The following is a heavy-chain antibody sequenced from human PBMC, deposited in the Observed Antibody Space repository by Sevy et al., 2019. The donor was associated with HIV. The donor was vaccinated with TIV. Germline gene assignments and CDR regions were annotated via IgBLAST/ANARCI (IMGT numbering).Heavy chain of an antibody. Sequence: GGSLRLSCAASGFTFSSYSMNWVRQAPGKGLEWVSSISSSSSYIYYADSMKGRFTISRDNAKNSLYLQMNSLRAEDTAVYYCAREGGYSNYYDSSGYLDYWGQGTLVTVSS. V-gene: IGHV3-21*01. D-gene: IGHD3-22*01. J-gene: IGHJ4*02. CDR3: AREGGYSNYYDSSGYLDY. CDR2: ISSSSSYI. CDR1: GFTFSSYS.